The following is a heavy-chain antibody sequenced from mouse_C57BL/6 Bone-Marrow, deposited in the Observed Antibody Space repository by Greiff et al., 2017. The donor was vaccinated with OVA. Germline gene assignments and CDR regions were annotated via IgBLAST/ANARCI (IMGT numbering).Heavy chain of an antibody. CDR3: TTYDYGSYFDY. CDR1: GYAFSSSW. CDR2: IYPGDGDT. J-gene: IGHJ2*01. Sequence: QVQLQQSGPELVKPGASVKISCKASGYAFSSSWMNWVKQRPGKGLEWIGRIYPGDGDTNYNGKFKGKATLTADKSSSTAYMQLSSLTSEDSAVYYCTTYDYGSYFDYWGQGTTLTVSS. V-gene: IGHV1-82*01. D-gene: IGHD1-1*01.